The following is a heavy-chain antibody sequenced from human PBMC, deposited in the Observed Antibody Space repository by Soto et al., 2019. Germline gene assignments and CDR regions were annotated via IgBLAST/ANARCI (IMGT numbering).Heavy chain of an antibody. CDR3: AKDRVGAPFFWYFDL. CDR2: ISGSGSGTTT. Sequence: EVQLLESGGGLVQPGGSLRLSCAASGFTFSSYAMSWVRQAPGKGLEWVSAISGSGSGTTTYYADSVKGRFTISRDNSKNTRYLQMHSLRAGDTALYYCAKDRVGAPFFWYFDLWGRGTLVTVPS. V-gene: IGHV3-23*01. CDR1: GFTFSSYA. D-gene: IGHD1-26*01. J-gene: IGHJ2*01.